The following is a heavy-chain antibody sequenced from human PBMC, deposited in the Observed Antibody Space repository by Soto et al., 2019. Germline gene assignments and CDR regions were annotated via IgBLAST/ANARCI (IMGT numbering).Heavy chain of an antibody. Sequence: SETLSLTCAVYGGSFSAYYWSWSWIRQPPGKGLEWIGEINNSGSTNYNPSLKSRVTVSVDTSKNQFSLKVTSVTAADTAVYYCARLHGYCISSSCHGHYAMDVWGQGTTVTVSS. CDR2: INNSGST. CDR3: ARLHGYCISSSCHGHYAMDV. CDR1: GGSFSAYY. V-gene: IGHV4-34*01. D-gene: IGHD2-2*01. J-gene: IGHJ6*02.